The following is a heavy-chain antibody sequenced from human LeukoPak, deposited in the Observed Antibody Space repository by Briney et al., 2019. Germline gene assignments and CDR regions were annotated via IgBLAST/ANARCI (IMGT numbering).Heavy chain of an antibody. D-gene: IGHD3-16*01. CDR2: ISGGGGGT. Sequence: GESLRLSCAASGFTFSSYALNWVRQAPGKGLEWVSGISGGGGGTYYADSVKGRFTISRDNAKSTLYLQMNSLRAEDTALYYCAKGIGLRPPDYWGQGTLVTVSS. CDR1: GFTFSSYA. CDR3: AKGIGLRPPDY. V-gene: IGHV3-23*01. J-gene: IGHJ4*02.